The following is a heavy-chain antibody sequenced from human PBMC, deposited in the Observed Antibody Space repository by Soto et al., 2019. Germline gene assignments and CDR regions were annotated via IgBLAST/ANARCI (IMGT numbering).Heavy chain of an antibody. V-gene: IGHV3-30-3*01. CDR3: ERGWQWLEYFDY. CDR2: ISYDGSNK. J-gene: IGHJ4*02. D-gene: IGHD6-19*01. Sequence: GGSLRLSCAASGFTFSSYAMHWVRQAPGKGLEWVAVISYDGSNKYYADSVKGRFTISRDNSKNTLYLQMNCLRAEDTAVYYCERGWQWLEYFDYWGQGTLVTVSS. CDR1: GFTFSSYA.